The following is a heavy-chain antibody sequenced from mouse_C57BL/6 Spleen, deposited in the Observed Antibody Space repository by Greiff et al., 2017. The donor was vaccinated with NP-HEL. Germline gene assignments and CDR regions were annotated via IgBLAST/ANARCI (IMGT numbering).Heavy chain of an antibody. J-gene: IGHJ4*01. CDR2: IYPGDGDT. CDR1: GYAFSSSW. D-gene: IGHD1-1*01. CDR3: ASPHYYGGYAMDY. Sequence: LEESGPELVKPGASVKISCKASGYAFSSSWMNWVKQRPGKGLEWIGRIYPGDGDTNYNGKFKGKATLTADKSSSTAYMQLSSLTSEDSAVYFCASPHYYGGYAMDYWGQGTSVTVSS. V-gene: IGHV1-82*01.